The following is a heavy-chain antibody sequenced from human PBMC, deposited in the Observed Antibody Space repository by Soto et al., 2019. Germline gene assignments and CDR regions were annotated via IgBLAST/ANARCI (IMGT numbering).Heavy chain of an antibody. CDR3: ATETTVTTLNFQH. V-gene: IGHV1-24*01. CDR2: FDPEDGET. J-gene: IGHJ1*01. CDR1: GYTLTELS. Sequence: ASVKVSCKVSGYTLTELSMHWVRQAPGKGLEWMGGFDPEDGETIYAQKFQGRVTMTEDTSTDTAYMELSSLRSEYTAVYYWATETTVTTLNFQHWGQGTLVTVSS. D-gene: IGHD4-17*01.